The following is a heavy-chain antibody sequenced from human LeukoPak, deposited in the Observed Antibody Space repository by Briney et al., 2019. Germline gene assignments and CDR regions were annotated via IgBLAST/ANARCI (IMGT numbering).Heavy chain of an antibody. V-gene: IGHV2-5*01. J-gene: IGHJ5*02. CDR2: IYWNDDK. Sequence: SGPTLVNPTQTLTLTCTCSGFSLSTSGVGVGWIRQPPGKALEWLALIYWNDDKRHNPSLENRLTITRDTSKNQVVLTLTNMDPVDTATYYCAHRSVAVCPTFFWFDPWGQGTLVTVSS. CDR1: GFSLSTSGVG. CDR3: AHRSVAVCPTFFWFDP. D-gene: IGHD6-6*01.